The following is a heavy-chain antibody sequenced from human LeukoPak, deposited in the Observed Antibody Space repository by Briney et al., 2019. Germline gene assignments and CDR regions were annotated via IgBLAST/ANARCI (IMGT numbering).Heavy chain of an antibody. CDR2: IYYRGNT. D-gene: IGHD6-25*01. CDR1: GGSIGSGDYY. J-gene: IGHJ5*02. Sequence: SETLSLTCTVSGGSIGSGDYYWSWIRQPPGKGLEWIGFIYYRGNTYYNPSLRSRVTISIDTVRDQFSLRLSSVTAADTAVYYCARVAAHWFDPWGQGNLVTVSS. V-gene: IGHV4-30-4*01. CDR3: ARVAAHWFDP.